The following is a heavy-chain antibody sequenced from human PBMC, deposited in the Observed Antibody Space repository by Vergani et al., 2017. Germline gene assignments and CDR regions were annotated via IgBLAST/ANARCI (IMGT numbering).Heavy chain of an antibody. Sequence: QVHLVESGGGVVQPGGSLRLSCTASGFTFSSFGMHWVRQAPGKGLEWLGLVWFDGNNKYYADSVKGRFTISRDNSRNTLFLQMNSLRTEDTAVYYCARDISSGWYWFDPWGQGTLVTVSS. CDR3: ARDISSGWYWFDP. CDR1: GFTFSSFG. CDR2: VWFDGNNK. D-gene: IGHD6-19*01. V-gene: IGHV3-30*02. J-gene: IGHJ5*02.